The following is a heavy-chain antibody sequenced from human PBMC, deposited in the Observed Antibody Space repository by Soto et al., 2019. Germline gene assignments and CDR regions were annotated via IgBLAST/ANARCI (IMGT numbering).Heavy chain of an antibody. J-gene: IGHJ4*02. CDR3: AGRRRYSSGWYWNY. CDR1: GGSISSYY. CDR2: IYYSGST. V-gene: IGHV4-59*12. Sequence: SETLPHTCTVSGGSISSYYWSWIRQPPGKGLEWIGYIYYSGSTNYNPSLKSRVTISVDTSKNQFSLKLSSVTAADTAVYYCAGRRRYSSGWYWNYWGQGTLVTVSS. D-gene: IGHD6-19*01.